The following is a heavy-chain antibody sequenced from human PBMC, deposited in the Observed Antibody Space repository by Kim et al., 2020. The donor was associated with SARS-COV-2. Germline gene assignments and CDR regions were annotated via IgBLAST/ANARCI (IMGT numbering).Heavy chain of an antibody. CDR3: ARGFRDYDSSGYSLYYFDY. D-gene: IGHD3-22*01. V-gene: IGHV3-53*01. J-gene: IGHJ4*02. Sequence: GRFTISRNNSKNTLYLQMNSLRAEDTAVYYCARGFRDYDSSGYSLYYFDYWGQGTLVTVSS.